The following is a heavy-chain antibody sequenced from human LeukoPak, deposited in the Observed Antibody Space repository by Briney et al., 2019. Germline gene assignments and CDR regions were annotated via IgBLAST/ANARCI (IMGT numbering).Heavy chain of an antibody. D-gene: IGHD1-1*01. V-gene: IGHV4-34*01. CDR3: ARGRSGGNGY. CDR1: GESFSGYY. Sequence: SETLSLTCAVYGESFSGYYWSWIRQPPGKGLEWIGEINHSGSTNYNPSLKSRVTISVDTSKNQFSLKLSSVTAADTAVYYCARGRSGGNGYWGQGTLVTVSS. CDR2: INHSGST. J-gene: IGHJ4*02.